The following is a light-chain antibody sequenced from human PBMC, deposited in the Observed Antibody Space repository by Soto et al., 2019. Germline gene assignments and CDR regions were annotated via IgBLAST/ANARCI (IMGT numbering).Light chain of an antibody. V-gene: IGKV1D-8*01. CDR3: QQYYSFPYT. J-gene: IGKJ2*01. CDR2: AAS. CDR1: QGISIY. Sequence: VIWMTQSPSLLSASTGDRVTISCRMSQGISIYLAWYQQKPGKAPELLIYAASTLQSGVPSRFSGSGSGTDFTLPISCLQSEDFATYYCQQYYSFPYTFGQGTKLEIK.